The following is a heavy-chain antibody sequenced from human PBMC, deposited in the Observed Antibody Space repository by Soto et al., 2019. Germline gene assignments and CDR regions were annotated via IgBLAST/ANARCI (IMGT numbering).Heavy chain of an antibody. J-gene: IGHJ4*02. CDR3: ARDASGTGNYFDY. CDR1: GGSISSGGYS. V-gene: IGHV4-30-2*01. D-gene: IGHD3-10*01. CDR2: IYHSGST. Sequence: PSETLSLTCAVSGGSISSGGYSWSWIRQPPGKGLEWIGYIYHSGSTYYNPSLKSRVTISADRSKNQFSLNLNSVTAADTAVYYCARDASGTGNYFDYWGQGTLVTVSS.